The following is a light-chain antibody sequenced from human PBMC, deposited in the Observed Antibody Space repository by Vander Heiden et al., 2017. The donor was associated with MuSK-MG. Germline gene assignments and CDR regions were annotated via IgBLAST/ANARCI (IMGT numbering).Light chain of an antibody. Sequence: AVRLTHSPSSFSASTGDRVPITCRASQCISSYVAWYQQKPGKAPKLLIYAASTLQSGVPSRFSGSGSGTDFTLTISCLQSEDFATYYCQQYHSYPWTFGQGTKVEIK. CDR2: AAS. V-gene: IGKV1-8*01. CDR1: QCISSY. J-gene: IGKJ1*01. CDR3: QQYHSYPWT.